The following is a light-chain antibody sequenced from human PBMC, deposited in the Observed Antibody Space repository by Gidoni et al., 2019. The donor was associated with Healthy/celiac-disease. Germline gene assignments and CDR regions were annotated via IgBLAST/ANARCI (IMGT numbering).Light chain of an antibody. CDR2: DAS. CDR1: HDISNY. Sequence: DSQMTQSPSYLSASVGDRVTITCQASHDISNYLNWYQQKPGKAPKLLIYDASNLETGVPSRFSGSGSGTDFTFTISSLQPEDIATYYFQQYDNLPLTFGGXTKVEIK. J-gene: IGKJ4*01. V-gene: IGKV1-33*01. CDR3: QQYDNLPLT.